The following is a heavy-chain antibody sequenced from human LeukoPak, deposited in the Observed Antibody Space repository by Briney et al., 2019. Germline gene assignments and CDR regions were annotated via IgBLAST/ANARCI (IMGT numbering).Heavy chain of an antibody. CDR2: ISYDGSNK. CDR3: ARGGIAVALFDY. CDR1: GFTFSSYA. J-gene: IGHJ4*02. V-gene: IGHV3-30-3*01. D-gene: IGHD6-19*01. Sequence: GGSLRLSCAASGFTFSSYAMHWVRQAPGKGLEWVAVISYDGSNKYYADSVKGRFTISRDNSKNTLYLQMNSLRAEDTAVYYCARGGIAVALFDYWGQGTQVTVSS.